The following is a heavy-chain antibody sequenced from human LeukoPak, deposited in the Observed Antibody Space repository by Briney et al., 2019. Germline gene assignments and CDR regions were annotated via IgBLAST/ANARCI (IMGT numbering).Heavy chain of an antibody. Sequence: GGSLRLSCAASGFTFSDYYMSWIRQAPGKGLEWVSYISSSGSTIYYADSVKGRFTISRDNAKNSLYLQMNSLRVEDTAVYYCARDGYCSSTSCYDTRPGWGQGTLVTVSS. CDR1: GFTFSDYY. D-gene: IGHD2-2*03. V-gene: IGHV3-11*04. J-gene: IGHJ4*02. CDR3: ARDGYCSSTSCYDTRPG. CDR2: ISSSGSTI.